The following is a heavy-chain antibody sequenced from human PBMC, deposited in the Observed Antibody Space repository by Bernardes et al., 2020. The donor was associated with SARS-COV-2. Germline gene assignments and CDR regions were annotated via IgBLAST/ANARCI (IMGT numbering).Heavy chain of an antibody. V-gene: IGHV3-74*03. J-gene: IGHJ4*02. CDR3: VRGPSDGHGRFEY. CDR2: INSDGRTT. Sequence: GRTLRLSCASFGFTFSSYCVHWVRQVPAKGLVWVSRINSDGRTTTYADSVKGRFTISRDNGKNTLYLQMNSLRAEDTAVYYCVRGPSDGHGRFEYWGQGALVTVSS. CDR1: GFTFSSYC.